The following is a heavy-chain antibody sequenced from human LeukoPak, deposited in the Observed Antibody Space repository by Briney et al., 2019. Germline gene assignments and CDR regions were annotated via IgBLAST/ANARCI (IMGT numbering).Heavy chain of an antibody. Sequence: GGALRLSCAASGFPFSNHGMHWVRQAPGKGLEWVAVISYDGRNKYYADSVKGRFTISRDNSQNTLSLQMNRLRAEDTAVYYCVKDGDDSGWNYFDLWRQGTLLTVSS. J-gene: IGHJ4*02. D-gene: IGHD6-19*01. V-gene: IGHV3-30*18. CDR2: ISYDGRNK. CDR1: GFPFSNHG. CDR3: VKDGDDSGWNYFDL.